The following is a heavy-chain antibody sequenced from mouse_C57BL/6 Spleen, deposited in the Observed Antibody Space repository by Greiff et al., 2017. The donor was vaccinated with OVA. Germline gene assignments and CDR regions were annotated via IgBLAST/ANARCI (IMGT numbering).Heavy chain of an antibody. CDR3: ARTRHRAMDY. CDR2: IYPGSGST. Sequence: QVHVKQPGAELVKPGASVKMSCKASGYTFTSYWITWVKQRPGQGLEWIGDIYPGSGSTNYNEKFKSKATLTVDTSSSTAYMQLSSLTSEDSAVYYCARTRHRAMDYWGQGTSVTVSS. V-gene: IGHV1-55*01. D-gene: IGHD3-1*01. J-gene: IGHJ4*01. CDR1: GYTFTSYW.